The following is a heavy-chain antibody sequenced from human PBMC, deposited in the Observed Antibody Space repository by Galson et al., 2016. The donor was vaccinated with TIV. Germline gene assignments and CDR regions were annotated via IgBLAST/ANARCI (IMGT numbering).Heavy chain of an antibody. V-gene: IGHV3-30*18. D-gene: IGHD2-15*01. J-gene: IGHJ4*02. CDR3: AKEVVKSRRLDELGTAATSFDF. Sequence: SLRLSCAASGFTFSDYAMNWVRQAPGRGLEWVAVISYAGRNKYYAHSLKGRFTISRDNSQNTLHLQMYSLRAEDTAVYHCAKEVVKSRRLDELGTAATSFDFWGQGTLVTVSS. CDR1: GFTFSDYA. CDR2: ISYAGRNK.